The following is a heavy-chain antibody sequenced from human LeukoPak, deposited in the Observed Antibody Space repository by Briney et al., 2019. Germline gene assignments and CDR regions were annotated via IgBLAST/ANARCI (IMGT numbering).Heavy chain of an antibody. D-gene: IGHD3-22*01. V-gene: IGHV3-64*01. Sequence: PGGSLRLSCAASGFTFSSYAMHWVRQAPGKGLEYVSGIISNGGNTYYANSVKGRFTISRDNAKNSLYLQMNSLRAEDTAIYYCLREETIVVIREPPPRGQGTLVTVSS. CDR3: LREETIVVIREPPP. CDR2: IISNGGNT. CDR1: GFTFSSYA. J-gene: IGHJ4*02.